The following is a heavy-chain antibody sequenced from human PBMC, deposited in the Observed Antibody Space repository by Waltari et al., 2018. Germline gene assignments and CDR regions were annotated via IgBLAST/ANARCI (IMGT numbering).Heavy chain of an antibody. Sequence: QVHLVEAGGGSVKPGGSLRLSCAASGFDSSDHFMSWVRQPPGKGLEWVSYINSGGSTIFYADSVRGRFTISRDNRKKSLYLQMNNLRVDDTALYYCARGAVALDFWGQGSLVTVSS. D-gene: IGHD6-19*01. V-gene: IGHV3-11*04. CDR2: INSGGSTI. CDR3: ARGAVALDF. CDR1: GFDSSDHF. J-gene: IGHJ4*02.